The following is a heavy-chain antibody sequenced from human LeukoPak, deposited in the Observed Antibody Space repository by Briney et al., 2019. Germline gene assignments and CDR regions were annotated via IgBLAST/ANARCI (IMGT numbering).Heavy chain of an antibody. D-gene: IGHD2-21*01. V-gene: IGHV3-53*01. CDR1: GLTVSSYY. CDR2: IYGGGST. J-gene: IGHJ4*02. Sequence: GGSLRLSCAASGLTVSSYYMSWVRQAPGKGLEWVTVIYGGGSTYYADAVKGRFTICNDNSKNTLYLMNNIRAAEDTAVYYCTRDVGDGYFDYWGQGTLVTVSS. CDR3: TRDVGDGYFDY.